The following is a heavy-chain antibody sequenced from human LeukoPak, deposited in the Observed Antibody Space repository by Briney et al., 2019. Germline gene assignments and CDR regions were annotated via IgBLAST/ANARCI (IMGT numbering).Heavy chain of an antibody. V-gene: IGHV4-38-2*02. CDR1: GYSISSGYY. CDR2: IYHSGST. CDR3: ATSEVGYSYGVPFDY. D-gene: IGHD5-18*01. J-gene: IGHJ4*02. Sequence: PSETLSLTCTVSGYSISSGYYWGWIRQPPGKGLEWIGSIYHSGSTYYNPSLKSRVTISVDTSKNQFSLKLSSVTAADTAVYYCATSEVGYSYGVPFDYWGQGTLVTVSS.